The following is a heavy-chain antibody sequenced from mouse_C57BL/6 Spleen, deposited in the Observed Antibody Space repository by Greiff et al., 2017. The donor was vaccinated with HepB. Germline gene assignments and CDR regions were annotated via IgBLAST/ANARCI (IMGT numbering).Heavy chain of an antibody. D-gene: IGHD2-5*01. Sequence: VQLQQPGAELVRPGSSVKLSCKASGYTFTSYWMEWVKQRPGQGLEWIGNIYPSDSETHYNQKFKDKATLTVDKSSSTAYMQLSSLTSEDSAVYYCARISIVTTPYWGQGTLVTVSA. CDR3: ARISIVTTPY. CDR1: GYTFTSYW. V-gene: IGHV1-61*01. J-gene: IGHJ3*01. CDR2: IYPSDSET.